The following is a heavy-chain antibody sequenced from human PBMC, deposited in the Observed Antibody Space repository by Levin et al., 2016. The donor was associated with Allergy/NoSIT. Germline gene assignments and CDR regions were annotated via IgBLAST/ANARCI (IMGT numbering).Heavy chain of an antibody. J-gene: IGHJ6*02. CDR3: ARDRSSWYHGMDV. CDR2: ISYDGSNK. CDR1: GFTFSSYA. Sequence: SLKISCAASGFTFSSYAMHWVRQAPGKGLEWVAVISYDGSNKYYADSVKGRFTISRDNSKNTLYLQMNSLRAEDTAVYYCARDRSSWYHGMDVWGQGTTVTVSS. V-gene: IGHV3-30*04. D-gene: IGHD6-13*01.